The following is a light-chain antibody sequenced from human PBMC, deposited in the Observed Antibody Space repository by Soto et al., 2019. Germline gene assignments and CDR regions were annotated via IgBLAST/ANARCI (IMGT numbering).Light chain of an antibody. CDR3: QQYDDWYT. CDR1: QSVRVN. J-gene: IGKJ2*01. CDR2: GAS. Sequence: VVMTQPPATLSVSPGERATLSCRASQSVRVNLAWYRQKPGQAPSLLIYGASTRAPGVPARFSGSGSGTEFTLTISSLQSEDSAVYFCQQYDDWYTFAQGTKLEIK. V-gene: IGKV3-15*01.